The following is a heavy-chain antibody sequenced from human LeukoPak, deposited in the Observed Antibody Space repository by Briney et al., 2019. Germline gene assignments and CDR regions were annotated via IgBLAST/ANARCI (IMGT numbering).Heavy chain of an antibody. CDR2: ISYDGSNK. V-gene: IGHV3-30*04. D-gene: IGHD2-21*02. CDR3: VIVVVVTQFDY. CDR1: GFTFSSYA. J-gene: IGHJ4*02. Sequence: GGSLRLSCAASGFTFSSYAMHWVRQAPGKGLEWVAVISYDGSNKYYTDSVKGRFTISRDNSKNTLYLQMNSLRAEDTAVYYCVIVVVVTQFDYWGQGTLVTVSS.